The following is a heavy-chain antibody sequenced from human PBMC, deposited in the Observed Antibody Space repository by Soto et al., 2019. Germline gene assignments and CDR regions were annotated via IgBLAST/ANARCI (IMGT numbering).Heavy chain of an antibody. Sequence: QVQLVQSGAEVKKPGSSVKVSCKASGGTFSSYAISWVRQAPGQGLEWMGGIIPIFGTANYAQKFQGRVTITADESTSTAYMELSSLRSEDTAVYYCARDKGGYCSGASCLWPAYAFDIWGQGTMVTVSS. V-gene: IGHV1-69*01. CDR2: IIPIFGTA. CDR1: GGTFSSYA. J-gene: IGHJ3*02. CDR3: ARDKGGYCSGASCLWPAYAFDI. D-gene: IGHD2-15*01.